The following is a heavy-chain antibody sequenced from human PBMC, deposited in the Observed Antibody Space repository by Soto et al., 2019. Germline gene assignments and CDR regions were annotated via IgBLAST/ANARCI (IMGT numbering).Heavy chain of an antibody. Sequence: PSETLSLTCAVYGGSFSGYYWSWIRQPPGKGLEWIGEINHSGSTNYNPSLKSRVTISVDTSKNQFSLKLSSVTAADTAVYYCAHYYGSGSKTSVSGIDPWGQGTLVTVSS. CDR3: AHYYGSGSKTSVSGIDP. J-gene: IGHJ5*02. CDR1: GGSFSGYY. CDR2: INHSGST. D-gene: IGHD3-10*01. V-gene: IGHV4-34*01.